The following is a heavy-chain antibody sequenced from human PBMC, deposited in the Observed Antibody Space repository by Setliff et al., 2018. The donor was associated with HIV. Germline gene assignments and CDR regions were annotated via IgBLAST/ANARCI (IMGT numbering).Heavy chain of an antibody. J-gene: IGHJ4*02. CDR2: ITPNGGSA. CDR1: GYTFTNYY. Sequence: ASVKVSCKTSGYTFTNYYVHWVRRAPGQGLKWMGVITPNGGSANYAQKFQGRVTMTSDTSTSTVYMELRNLRSDDTAVYYCARQDIPTGYYLFDYWGQGTQVTVSS. CDR3: ARQDIPTGYYLFDY. D-gene: IGHD3-9*01. V-gene: IGHV1-46*01.